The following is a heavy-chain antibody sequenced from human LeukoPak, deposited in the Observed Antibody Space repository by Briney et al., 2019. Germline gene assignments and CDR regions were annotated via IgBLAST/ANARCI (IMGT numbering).Heavy chain of an antibody. V-gene: IGHV1-18*01. D-gene: IGHD3-22*01. CDR1: GYTFTSYG. CDR2: ISAYNGNT. J-gene: IGHJ4*02. Sequence: ASVKVSCKASGYTFTSYGISWVRQAPGQGLEWMGWISAYNGNTNYAQKLQGRVTMTTDTSTSTAYMELRSLRSDDTAVYYCARRGVYYYDSSGHYFDYWGQGTLVTVSS. CDR3: ARRGVYYYDSSGHYFDY.